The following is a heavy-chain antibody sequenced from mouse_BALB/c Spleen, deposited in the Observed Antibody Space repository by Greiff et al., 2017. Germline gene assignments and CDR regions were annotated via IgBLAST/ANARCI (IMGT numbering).Heavy chain of an antibody. CDR1: GFNIKDTY. Sequence: EVQLQQSGAELVKPGASVKLSCTASGFNIKDTYMHWVKQRPEQGLEWIGRIDPANGNTKYDPKFQGRATITADTSSNTAYLQLSSLTSEDTAVYYCARGDYDLPDYWGQGTTLTVSS. V-gene: IGHV14-3*02. CDR2: IDPANGNT. J-gene: IGHJ2*01. CDR3: ARGDYDLPDY. D-gene: IGHD2-4*01.